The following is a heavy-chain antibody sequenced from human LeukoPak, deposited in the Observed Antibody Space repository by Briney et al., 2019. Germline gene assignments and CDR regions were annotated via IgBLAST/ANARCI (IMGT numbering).Heavy chain of an antibody. D-gene: IGHD3-22*01. CDR2: IYPGDSDT. CDR1: GYSFTSYW. Sequence: GESLKISCEGSGYSFTSYWIGWVRQMPGKGLEWMGIIYPGDSDTRYSPSFQGQVTISADKSISTAYLQWSSLKASDTAMYYCARLLAYYYDSSGYYPDAFDIWGQGTMVTVSS. J-gene: IGHJ3*02. CDR3: ARLLAYYYDSSGYYPDAFDI. V-gene: IGHV5-51*01.